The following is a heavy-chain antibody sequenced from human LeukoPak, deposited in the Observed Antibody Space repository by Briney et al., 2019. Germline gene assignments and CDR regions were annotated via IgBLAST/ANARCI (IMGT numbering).Heavy chain of an antibody. J-gene: IGHJ5*02. CDR2: VDATGAFT. D-gene: IGHD6-13*01. CDR3: AKLSSEAGTDS. CDR1: GFTFSSYP. Sequence: GGSLRLSCAASGFTFSSYPMIWVRQVPGKGLEWVSSVDATGAFTYYADSVKGRFTISRDNFKNTLYVQMNSLRAEDTAVYFCAKLSSEAGTDSWGQGTLVTVSS. V-gene: IGHV3-23*01.